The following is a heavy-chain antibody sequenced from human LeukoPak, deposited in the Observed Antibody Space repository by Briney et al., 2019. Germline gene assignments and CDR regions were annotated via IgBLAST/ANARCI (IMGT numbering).Heavy chain of an antibody. J-gene: IGHJ4*02. CDR1: GGSISSGGYS. V-gene: IGHV4-30-2*01. Sequence: SETLSLTCAVSGGSISSGGYSWSWIRQPPGKGLEWIGYIYHSGSTYYNPSLKSRVTISVDRSKNQFSLKLSSVTAADTAVYYCARGDYDSSGYYSLLFDYWGQGTLVTVPS. D-gene: IGHD3-22*01. CDR3: ARGDYDSSGYYSLLFDY. CDR2: IYHSGST.